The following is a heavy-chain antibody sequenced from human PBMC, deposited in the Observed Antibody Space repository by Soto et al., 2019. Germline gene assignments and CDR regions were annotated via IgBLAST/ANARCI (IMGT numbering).Heavy chain of an antibody. Sequence: GESLKISCKGSGYTFTSYWIAWVRQMPGKGLEWMGIVYPGDSDTRYCPSFQGQVTISADKSTSTAYLQWSSLEASDTAMYYCARRGAASAKRSGSNGGSDYWGQGTLATVAS. CDR1: GYTFTSYW. V-gene: IGHV5-51*01. CDR3: ARRGAASAKRSGSNGGSDY. J-gene: IGHJ4*02. D-gene: IGHD3-10*01. CDR2: VYPGDSDT.